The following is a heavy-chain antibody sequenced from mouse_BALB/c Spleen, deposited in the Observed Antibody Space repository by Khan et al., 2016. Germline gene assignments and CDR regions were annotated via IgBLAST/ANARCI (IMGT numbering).Heavy chain of an antibody. CDR2: ISYSGST. J-gene: IGHJ4*01. CDR1: GYSITSDYA. CDR3: ARRPTAYYAMDY. D-gene: IGHD1-2*01. V-gene: IGHV3-2*02. Sequence: EVQLQESGPGLVKPSQSLSLTCTVSGYSITSDYAWNWIRQFPGNKLEWMGYISYSGSTRYCPSLKSRISIPRDTSKNQFFLQLNSVTTEDTATYYGARRPTAYYAMDYWGQGTSVTVSS.